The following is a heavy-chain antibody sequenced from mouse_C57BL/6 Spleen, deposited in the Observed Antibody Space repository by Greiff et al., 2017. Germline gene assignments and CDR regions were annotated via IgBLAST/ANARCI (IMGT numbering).Heavy chain of an antibody. Sequence: EVKLMESGGGLVQPGGSLSLSCAASGFTFTDYYMSWVRQPPGKALEWLGFIRNKANGYTTEYSASVKGRFTISRDNSQSSLYLQMNALRAEDSATYYGARSPSYYGRSHWYFDVWGTGTTVTVSS. CDR2: IRNKANGYTT. V-gene: IGHV7-3*01. D-gene: IGHD1-1*01. CDR3: ARSPSYYGRSHWYFDV. J-gene: IGHJ1*03. CDR1: GFTFTDYY.